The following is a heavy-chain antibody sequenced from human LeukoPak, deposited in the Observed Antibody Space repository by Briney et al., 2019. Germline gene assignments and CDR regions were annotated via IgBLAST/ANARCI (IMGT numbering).Heavy chain of an antibody. CDR3: ARSLQEDFWSGYDIGY. Sequence: SETLSLTCTVSGGSISSYYWSWVRQPPGKGLEWVGYIYYSGSTNYNPSLKSRVTISVDTSKNQFSLKLSSVTAADTAVYYCARSLQEDFWSGYDIGYWGQGTLVTVSS. V-gene: IGHV4-59*01. CDR2: IYYSGST. D-gene: IGHD3-3*01. CDR1: GGSISSYY. J-gene: IGHJ4*02.